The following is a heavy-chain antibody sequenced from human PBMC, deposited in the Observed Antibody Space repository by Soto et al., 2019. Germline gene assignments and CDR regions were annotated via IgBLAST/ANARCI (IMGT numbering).Heavy chain of an antibody. CDR3: AREDGQQLVPVY. CDR1: GGSISSSSYY. D-gene: IGHD6-13*01. V-gene: IGHV4-39*07. CDR2: IYYSGST. J-gene: IGHJ4*02. Sequence: PSETLSLTCTVSGGSISSSSYYWGWIRQPPGKGLEWIGSIYYSGSTYYNPSLKSRVTISVDTSKNQFSLKLSSVTAADTAVYYCAREDGQQLVPVYWGQGTLVTVSS.